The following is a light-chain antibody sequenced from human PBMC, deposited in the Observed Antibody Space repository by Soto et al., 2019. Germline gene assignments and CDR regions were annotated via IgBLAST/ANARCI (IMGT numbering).Light chain of an antibody. CDR2: EGS. CDR1: SSDVGSYNS. J-gene: IGLJ1*01. V-gene: IGLV2-14*01. CDR3: SSYTSSSTV. Sequence: QSVLTQPASVSGSPGQSITISCTGTSSDVGSYNSVSWYQQHPGKAPKLMIYEGSNRPSGVSSRSSGSKSGNTASLTISGLQAEDEADYYCSSYTSSSTVFGTGTKVTVL.